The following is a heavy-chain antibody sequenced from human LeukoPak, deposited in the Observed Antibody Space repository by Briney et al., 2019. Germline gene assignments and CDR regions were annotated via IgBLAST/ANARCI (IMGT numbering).Heavy chain of an antibody. J-gene: IGHJ4*02. V-gene: IGHV4-38-2*02. CDR1: GGSISSYY. CDR3: ARDGVSGWYLAESHFDY. D-gene: IGHD6-19*01. Sequence: SETLSLTCTVSGGSISSYYWSWIRQPPGKGLEWIGSIYHSGSTYYNPSLKSRVTISVDTSKNQFSLKLSSVTAADTAVYYCARDGVSGWYLAESHFDYWGQGTPVTVSS. CDR2: IYHSGST.